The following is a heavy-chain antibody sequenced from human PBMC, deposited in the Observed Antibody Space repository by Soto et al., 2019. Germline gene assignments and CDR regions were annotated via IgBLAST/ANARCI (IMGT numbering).Heavy chain of an antibody. CDR1: GDTLTELS. D-gene: IGHD2-8*01. V-gene: IGHV1-24*01. J-gene: IGHJ4*02. Sequence: ASVKASCKVSGDTLTELSMHWVRQAPGKGLEWMGGFDPEDGETIYAQKFQGRVTMTEDTSTDTAYMELSSLRSEDTAVYYCATSSNGVNDYWGQGTLVTVSS. CDR2: FDPEDGET. CDR3: ATSSNGVNDY.